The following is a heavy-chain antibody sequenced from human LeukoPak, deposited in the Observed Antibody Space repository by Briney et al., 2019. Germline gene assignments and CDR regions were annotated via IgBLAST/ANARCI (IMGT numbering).Heavy chain of an antibody. CDR3: AMAVATILGYYYYGMDV. Sequence: GGSLRLSCAASGFTFNRFGMHWVRQAPGKGLEWVAFIRYDGSSKYYADSVKGRFTISRDNSKNTLYLQMNSLRAEDTAVYYCAMAVATILGYYYYGMDVWGQGTTVTVSS. CDR2: IRYDGSSK. D-gene: IGHD5-12*01. J-gene: IGHJ6*02. CDR1: GFTFNRFG. V-gene: IGHV3-30*02.